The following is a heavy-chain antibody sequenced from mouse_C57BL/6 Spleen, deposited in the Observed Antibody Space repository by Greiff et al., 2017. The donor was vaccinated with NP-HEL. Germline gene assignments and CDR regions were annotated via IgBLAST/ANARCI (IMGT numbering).Heavy chain of an antibody. Sequence: EVQLQQSGPELVKPGASVKISCKASGYTFTDYYMNWVKQSHGKSLEWIGDINPNNGGTSYNQKFKGKATLTVDKSSSTAYMELRSLTSEDSAVYYCARGNPPFAYWGQGTLGTVSA. J-gene: IGHJ3*01. CDR2: INPNNGGT. CDR1: GYTFTDYY. V-gene: IGHV1-26*01. CDR3: ARGNPPFAY.